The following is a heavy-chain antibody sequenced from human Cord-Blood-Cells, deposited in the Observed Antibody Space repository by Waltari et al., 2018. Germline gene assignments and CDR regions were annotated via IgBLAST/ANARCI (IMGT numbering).Heavy chain of an antibody. CDR2: ISYSGRT. Sequence: QLQLQESGPGLVKPSETLSLTCTVSGGSISSSSYYWGWIRRPPGKGLEWIGSISYSGRTYYNPSLKSRLPISADTSKNQLSLKLSSVTAADTAVYYCAGTGDVLAWCDPWGQGTLVTVSS. CDR3: AGTGDVLAWCDP. CDR1: GGSISSSSYY. V-gene: IGHV4-39*01. J-gene: IGHJ5*02. D-gene: IGHD7-27*01.